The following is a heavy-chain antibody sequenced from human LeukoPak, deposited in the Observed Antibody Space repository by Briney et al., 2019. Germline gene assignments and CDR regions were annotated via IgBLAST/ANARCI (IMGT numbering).Heavy chain of an antibody. V-gene: IGHV4-31*03. J-gene: IGHJ4*02. CDR3: ARAPCSSSSVDY. CDR2: IYYSGNT. CDR1: GGSISSGGYF. Sequence: SQTLSLTCTVSGGSISSGGYFWTWIRQQPGKGLEWIGYIYYSGNTYYNPSLKSRVTISVDMSKNQFSLKLSSVTAADTAVYYCARAPCSSSSVDYWGQGTLVTVSS. D-gene: IGHD6-6*01.